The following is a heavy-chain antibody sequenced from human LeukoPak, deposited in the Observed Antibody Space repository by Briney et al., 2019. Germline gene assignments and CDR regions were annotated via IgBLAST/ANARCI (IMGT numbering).Heavy chain of an antibody. CDR1: GFTFSSYS. CDR3: ARDMVEATTRGIDY. CDR2: ISSSSSYI. J-gene: IGHJ4*02. D-gene: IGHD5-12*01. V-gene: IGHV3-21*01. Sequence: GGSLRLSCAASGFTFSSYSMNWVRQAPGKGLEWVSSISSSSSYIYYADSVKGRFTISRDNAKNSLYLQMNSLRAEDTAVYYCARDMVEATTRGIDYWGQGTLVTVSS.